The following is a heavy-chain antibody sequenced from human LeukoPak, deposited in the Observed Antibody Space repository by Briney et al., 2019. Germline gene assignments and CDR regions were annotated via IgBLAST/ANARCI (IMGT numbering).Heavy chain of an antibody. V-gene: IGHV3-74*01. CDR3: AAIVVVPAAPPADY. J-gene: IGHJ4*02. D-gene: IGHD2-2*01. CDR2: ISTDARTI. Sequence: GGSLRLSCAASGFAFSSNWMHWVRQAPGKGLVWVSHISTDARTITYADFVKGRFTISRDNAKNSLYLQMNSLRAEDTAVYYCAAIVVVPAAPPADYWGQGTLVTVSS. CDR1: GFAFSSNW.